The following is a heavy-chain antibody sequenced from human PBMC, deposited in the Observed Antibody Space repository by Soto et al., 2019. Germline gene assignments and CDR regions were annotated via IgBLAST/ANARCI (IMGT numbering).Heavy chain of an antibody. V-gene: IGHV1-69*13. CDR1: GGTFSSYA. CDR3: AREHSGSYYSAFDI. Sequence: ASVKVSCKASGGTFSSYAISWVRQAPGQGLEWMGGIIPIFGTANYAQKFQGRVTITADESTSTAYMELSSLRSEDTAVYYCAREHSGSYYSAFDIWGQGTMVTVSS. J-gene: IGHJ3*02. CDR2: IIPIFGTA. D-gene: IGHD1-26*01.